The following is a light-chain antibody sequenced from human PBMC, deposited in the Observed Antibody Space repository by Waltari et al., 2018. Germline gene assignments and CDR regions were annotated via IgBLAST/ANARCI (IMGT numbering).Light chain of an antibody. V-gene: IGKV3-15*01. CDR3: QQYHDWPET. CDR2: GAS. CDR1: QSIRSN. J-gene: IGKJ1*01. Sequence: EIVMTQSPATLSVSLGERATLSCRASQSIRSNLAWFQQKPGQAPRLLIYGASTRVTGIPARFSGSGSGTEFTLTISGLQSEDFAVYYCQQYHDWPETFGQGTKVEL.